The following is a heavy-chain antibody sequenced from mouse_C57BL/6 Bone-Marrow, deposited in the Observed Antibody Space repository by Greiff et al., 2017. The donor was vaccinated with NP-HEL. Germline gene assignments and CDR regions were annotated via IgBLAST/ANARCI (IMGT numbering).Heavy chain of an antibody. D-gene: IGHD1-1*01. CDR2: INPYNGGT. V-gene: IGHV1-19*01. CDR1: GYTFTDYY. CDR3: ARRYTTVAARGFAY. Sequence: VQLQQSGPVLVKPGASVKMSCKASGYTFTDYYMNWVKQSHGKSLEWIGVINPYNGGTSYNEKFKGKATLTVDKSSSTAYMVLNSLTSEDSAVYYCARRYTTVAARGFAYWGQGTLVTVSA. J-gene: IGHJ3*01.